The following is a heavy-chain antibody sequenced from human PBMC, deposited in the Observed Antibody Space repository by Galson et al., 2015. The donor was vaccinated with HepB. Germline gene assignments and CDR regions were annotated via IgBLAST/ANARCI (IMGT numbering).Heavy chain of an antibody. V-gene: IGHV3-23*01. Sequence: FTFSSYAMSWVRQAPGKGLEWVSAISGSGGSTYYADSVKGRFTISRDNSKNTLYLQMNSLRAEDTAVYYCARAQEGSGSYLPGAFDIWGQGTMVTVSS. CDR2: ISGSGGST. J-gene: IGHJ3*02. D-gene: IGHD3-10*01. CDR3: ARAQEGSGSYLPGAFDI. CDR1: FTFSSYA.